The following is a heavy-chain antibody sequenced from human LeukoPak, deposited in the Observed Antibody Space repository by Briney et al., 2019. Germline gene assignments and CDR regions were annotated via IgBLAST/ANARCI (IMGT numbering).Heavy chain of an antibody. D-gene: IGHD4-17*01. CDR2: INHSGST. J-gene: IGHJ3*02. CDR3: ARLDYGDWDAFDI. Sequence: SETLSLTCTVSGGSISSSSYYWGWIRQPPGKGLEWIGEINHSGSTNYNPSLKSRVTISVDTSKNQFSLKLSSVTAADTAVYYCARLDYGDWDAFDIWGQGTMVTVSS. CDR1: GGSISSSSYY. V-gene: IGHV4-39*07.